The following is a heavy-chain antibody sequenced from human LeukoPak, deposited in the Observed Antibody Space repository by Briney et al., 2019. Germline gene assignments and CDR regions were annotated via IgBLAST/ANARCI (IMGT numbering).Heavy chain of an antibody. Sequence: PSETLSLTCAVYGGSFSGYYWSWIRQPPGKGLEWIGEINHSGSTNYNPSLKSRVTISVDTSKNQFSLKLSSVTAADTAVYYCARSYCAGDCYTEYFQPWGQGTLVTVSS. CDR3: ARSYCAGDCYTEYFQP. CDR2: INHSGST. D-gene: IGHD2-21*02. J-gene: IGHJ1*01. V-gene: IGHV4-34*01. CDR1: GGSFSGYY.